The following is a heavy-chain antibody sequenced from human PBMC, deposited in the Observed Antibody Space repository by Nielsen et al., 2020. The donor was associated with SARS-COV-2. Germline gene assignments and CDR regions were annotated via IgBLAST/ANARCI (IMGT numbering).Heavy chain of an antibody. J-gene: IGHJ4*02. CDR3: AKDIDLRGDTVVTGSFDY. V-gene: IGHV3-9*01. Sequence: SLKISCAASGFTFDDYAMHWVRQAPGKGLEWVSGISWNSGSIGYADSVKGRFTISRDNAKNSLYLQMNSLRAEDTALYYCAKDIDLRGDTVVTGSFDYWGQGTLVTVSS. CDR1: GFTFDDYA. CDR2: ISWNSGSI. D-gene: IGHD4-23*01.